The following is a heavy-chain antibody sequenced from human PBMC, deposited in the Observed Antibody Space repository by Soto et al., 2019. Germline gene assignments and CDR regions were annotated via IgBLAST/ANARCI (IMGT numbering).Heavy chain of an antibody. CDR1: GYTFTGYY. D-gene: IGHD3-10*01. CDR3: ARDSGYGSGSYYDY. Sequence: QVQLVQSGAEVKKPGASVKVSCKASGYTFTGYYIHWVRQAPGQGLEWMGWINPNSGGTDYARKFRGWVTLTRDTSISTAYMELSRLSSDDTAFYYCARDSGYGSGSYYDYWGQGTLVTVSS. CDR2: INPNSGGT. V-gene: IGHV1-2*04. J-gene: IGHJ4*02.